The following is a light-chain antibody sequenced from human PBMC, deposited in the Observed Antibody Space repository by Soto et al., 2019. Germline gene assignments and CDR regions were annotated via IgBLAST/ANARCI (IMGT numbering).Light chain of an antibody. V-gene: IGLV2-14*01. CDR1: SSDVGRYNY. CDR3: SSYTSINTWV. J-gene: IGLJ3*02. Sequence: QSVLTQPDSVSGSPGQSITISCTGTSSDVGRYNYVSWYQQHPGKAPKLMIYEVSNRPSGVSNRFSGSKSGNTASLTISGLQAEDEADYYCSSYTSINTWVFGGGTKLTVL. CDR2: EVS.